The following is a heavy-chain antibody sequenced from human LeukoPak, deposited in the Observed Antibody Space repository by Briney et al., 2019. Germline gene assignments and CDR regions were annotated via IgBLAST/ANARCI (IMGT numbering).Heavy chain of an antibody. D-gene: IGHD5-12*01. V-gene: IGHV3-33*01. Sequence: GGSLRLSCAASGFTFSSYGMHWVRQAPGRGPEWVAVIWYDGSNKYYADSVKGRFTISRDNSKNTLYLQMNSLRAEDTAVYYCAREERVATTTIDYWGQGTLVTVSS. J-gene: IGHJ4*02. CDR3: AREERVATTTIDY. CDR2: IWYDGSNK. CDR1: GFTFSSYG.